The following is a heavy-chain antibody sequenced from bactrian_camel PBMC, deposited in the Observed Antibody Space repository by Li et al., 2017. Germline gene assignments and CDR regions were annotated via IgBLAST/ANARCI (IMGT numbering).Heavy chain of an antibody. D-gene: IGHD2*01. CDR1: GYTDDGHC. CDR2: IGSDRAT. Sequence: HGQLEESSARSVRARTYLTLTCVTSGYTDDGHCMGCFRKVPGKQREKVALIGSDRATHYSQYVQGRFTISQDNAKNTVYLQMNNLSPEDSGMYYCTAGEWYVGRCPQRNYAQGTQVTVS. V-gene: IGHV3S57*01. J-gene: IGHJ4*01.